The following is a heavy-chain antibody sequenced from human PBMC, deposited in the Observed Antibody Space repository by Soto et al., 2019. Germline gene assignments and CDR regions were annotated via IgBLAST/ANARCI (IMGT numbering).Heavy chain of an antibody. J-gene: IGHJ4*02. CDR3: ASRYDILTTIDF. D-gene: IGHD3-9*01. Sequence: SETLSLTCTVSGGSISSSSFYWGWIRQPPGKVLEWIVNIYYTGTTYSNPSLKNRVAISVDTSKNQFSLKLTCVAAADTAVYYCASRYDILTTIDFWGQGTLVTVSS. CDR1: GGSISSSSFY. CDR2: IYYTGTT. V-gene: IGHV4-39*01.